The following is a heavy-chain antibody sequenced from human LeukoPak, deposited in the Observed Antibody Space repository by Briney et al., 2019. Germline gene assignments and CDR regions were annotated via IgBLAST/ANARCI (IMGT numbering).Heavy chain of an antibody. CDR2: IWYDGSNK. D-gene: IGHD3-10*01. J-gene: IGHJ5*02. V-gene: IGHV3-33*01. CDR3: VRDRNYYGSGSYRGWFDP. CDR1: GFTFSSYG. Sequence: GGSLRLSCAASGFTFSSYGMHWVRQAPGKGLEWVAVIWYDGSNKYYADSVKGRFTISRDNSKNTLYLQMNSLRAEDTAVYYCVRDRNYYGSGSYRGWFDPWGQGTLVTVSS.